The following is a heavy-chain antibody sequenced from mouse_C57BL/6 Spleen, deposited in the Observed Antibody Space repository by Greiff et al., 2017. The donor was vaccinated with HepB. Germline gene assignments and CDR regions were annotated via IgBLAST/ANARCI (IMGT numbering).Heavy chain of an antibody. J-gene: IGHJ3*01. CDR3: ARSGGKGWFAY. CDR2: IDPSDSYT. Sequence: VQLQQPGAELVMPGASVKLSCKASGYTFTSYWMHWVKQRPGQGLEWIGVIDPSDSYTNYNQKFKGKSTLTVDKSSSTAYMQLSSLTSEDSAVYYCARSGGKGWFAYWGQGTLVTVSA. D-gene: IGHD1-3*01. V-gene: IGHV1-69*01. CDR1: GYTFTSYW.